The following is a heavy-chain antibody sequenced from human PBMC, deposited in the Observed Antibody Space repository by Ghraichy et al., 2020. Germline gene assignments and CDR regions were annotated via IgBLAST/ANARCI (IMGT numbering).Heavy chain of an antibody. J-gene: IGHJ6*04. Sequence: SETLSLTCAVYGGSFSGYYWSWIRQPPGKGLEWIGVINHSGSTNYNPSLKSRVTISVDTSKNQFSLKLSSVTAADTAVYYCARRGTITIFGVVITRRSYGKDVWCNGTTVTV. CDR1: GGSFSGYY. D-gene: IGHD3-3*01. CDR3: ARRGTITIFGVVITRRSYGKDV. V-gene: IGHV4-34*01. CDR2: INHSGST.